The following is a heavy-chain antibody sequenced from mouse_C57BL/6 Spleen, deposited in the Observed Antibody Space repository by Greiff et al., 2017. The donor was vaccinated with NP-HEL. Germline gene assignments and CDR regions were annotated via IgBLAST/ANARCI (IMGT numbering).Heavy chain of an antibody. V-gene: IGHV5-9*01. CDR1: GFTFSSYT. J-gene: IGHJ1*03. D-gene: IGHD1-1*01. CDR3: ARQGYYGSSLSYWYFDV. CDR2: ISGGGGNT. Sequence: EVKLMESGGGLVKPGGSLKLSCAASGFTFSSYTMSWVRQTPEKRLEWVATISGGGGNTYYPDSVKGRFTISRDNAKNTLYLQMSSLRSEDTALYYCARQGYYGSSLSYWYFDVWGTGTTVTVSS.